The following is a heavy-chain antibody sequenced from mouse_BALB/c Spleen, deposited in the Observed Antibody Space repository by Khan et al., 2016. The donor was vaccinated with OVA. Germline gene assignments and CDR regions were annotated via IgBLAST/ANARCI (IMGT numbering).Heavy chain of an antibody. D-gene: IGHD4-1*01. CDR1: GFTFSNYG. CDR2: TSSDGTYT. Sequence: EVQLLETGGDLVKPGGSLKLSCAASGFTFSNYGMSWVRQTPDKRLEWVATTSSDGTYTYYPDSVKGRFTISRNNAKNTLYLQMSSLKSEDTAMYYCTSHLTGSFAYWGQGTLVTVSA. J-gene: IGHJ3*01. CDR3: TSHLTGSFAY. V-gene: IGHV5-6*01.